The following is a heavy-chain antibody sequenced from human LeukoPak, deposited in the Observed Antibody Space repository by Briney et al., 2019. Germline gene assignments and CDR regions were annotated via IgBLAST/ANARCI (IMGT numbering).Heavy chain of an antibody. CDR3: ARHSKTWIQLWPRDAFDI. V-gene: IGHV1-8*01. Sequence: ASVKVSCKASGYTFTSYDINWVRQATGQGLEWMGWMNPNSGNTGYAQKFQGRVTMTRNTSISTAYMELSSLRSEDTAVYYCARHSKTWIQLWPRDAFDIWGQGTMVTVSS. CDR2: MNPNSGNT. CDR1: GYTFTSYD. D-gene: IGHD5-18*01. J-gene: IGHJ3*02.